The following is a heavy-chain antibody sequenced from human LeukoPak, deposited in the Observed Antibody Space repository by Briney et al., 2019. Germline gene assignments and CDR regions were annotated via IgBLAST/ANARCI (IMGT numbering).Heavy chain of an antibody. Sequence: RIESKTDGGTTDYAAPEKGRFTISRDDSKDTLYLQMNSLKTEDTAVYYCARALVKTYYFDYWGQGTLVTVSS. V-gene: IGHV3-15*04. CDR3: ARALVKTYYFDY. CDR2: IESKTDGGTT. J-gene: IGHJ4*02.